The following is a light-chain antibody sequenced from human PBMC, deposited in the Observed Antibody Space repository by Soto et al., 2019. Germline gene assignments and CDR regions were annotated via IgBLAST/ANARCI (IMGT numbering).Light chain of an antibody. CDR1: QSVSSSF. J-gene: IGKJ5*01. CDR3: QQRSNWPPIT. Sequence: PGERATLSCRAIQSVSSSFLAWYQQKPGQAPRLLIYGASSRATGVPDRFSGSGSGTDFTLTISRLEPEDFAVFYCQQRSNWPPITFGQGTRLEIK. V-gene: IGKV3D-20*02. CDR2: GAS.